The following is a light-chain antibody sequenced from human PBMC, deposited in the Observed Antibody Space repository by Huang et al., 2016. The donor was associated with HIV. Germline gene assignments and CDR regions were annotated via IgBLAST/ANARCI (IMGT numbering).Light chain of an antibody. CDR2: DAA. Sequence: EIVLTQSPATLSLSPGESATLSCRTSLSVFNYLAWYQQRPGQAPRLLIYDAANRATGVSARFSGSGSGTDFALTISSLEPEDFAVYYCQQRSAWPRTFGQGTKLEI. J-gene: IGKJ2*01. V-gene: IGKV3-11*01. CDR1: LSVFNY. CDR3: QQRSAWPRT.